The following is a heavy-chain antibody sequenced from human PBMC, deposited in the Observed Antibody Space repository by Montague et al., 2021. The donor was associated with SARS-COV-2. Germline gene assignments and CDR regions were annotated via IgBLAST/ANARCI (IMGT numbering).Heavy chain of an antibody. CDR2: IYDGGAV. J-gene: IGHJ4*02. CDR1: GGSITGYY. V-gene: IGHV4-59*01. CDR3: VRDHPYGGPRGAYDI. Sequence: SETLSLTCTVSGGSITGYYWSWLRRSPGKGLEWIAYIYDGGAVNYNPSLGSRVTISPDTSKNQLSLKVNSVTAADTAVYYCVRDHPYGGPRGAYDIWGQGTLVTVSS. D-gene: IGHD4-23*01.